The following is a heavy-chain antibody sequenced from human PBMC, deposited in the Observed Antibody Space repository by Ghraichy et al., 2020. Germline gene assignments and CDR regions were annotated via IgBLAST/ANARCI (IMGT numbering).Heavy chain of an antibody. J-gene: IGHJ3*01. CDR1: GDSVNSIV. CDR2: THYKSKWLN. CDR3: ARDNNYGFEVLDL. V-gene: IGHV6-1*01. D-gene: IGHD4-17*01. Sequence: SQTLSLTCAISGDSVNSIVWNWIRQSPSRGLEWLGRTHYKSKWLNDYAPSVKSRITITPDTSKNQFSLQLNSVTPEDTAVYYCARDNNYGFEVLDLWGQGTMVTVSS.